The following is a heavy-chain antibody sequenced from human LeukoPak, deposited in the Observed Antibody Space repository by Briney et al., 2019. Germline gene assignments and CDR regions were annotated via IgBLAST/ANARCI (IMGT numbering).Heavy chain of an antibody. D-gene: IGHD4-17*01. V-gene: IGHV3-53*01. J-gene: IGHJ3*02. CDR2: IYSGGST. Sequence: PGGSLRLSCAASGFTVSSNYTSWVRQAPGKGLEWVSVIYSGGSTYYADSVKGRFTISRDNSKNTLYLQMNSLRAEDTAVYYCAGAIYGDYVGAFDIWGQGTMVTVSS. CDR1: GFTVSSNY. CDR3: AGAIYGDYVGAFDI.